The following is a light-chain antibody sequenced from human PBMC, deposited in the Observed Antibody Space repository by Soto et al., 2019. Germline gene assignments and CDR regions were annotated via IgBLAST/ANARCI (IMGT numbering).Light chain of an antibody. CDR3: AAWDDSLNAWV. CDR2: EVT. Sequence: QSALTQPPSASGSPGQSVTISCTGTSSDVGGYDYVSWYQQHPGKAPKLMIYEVTIRPSGVSDRFSGSKSGNTASLTVSGLQAEDEADYYCAAWDDSLNAWVFGGGTKLTVL. CDR1: SSDVGGYDY. V-gene: IGLV2-8*01. J-gene: IGLJ3*02.